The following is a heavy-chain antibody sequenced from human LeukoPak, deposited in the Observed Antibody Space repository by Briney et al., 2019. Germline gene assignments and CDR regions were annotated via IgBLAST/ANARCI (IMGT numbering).Heavy chain of an antibody. D-gene: IGHD2-15*01. V-gene: IGHV1-2*02. CDR2: INPNSGGT. CDR3: ARDTQQRYGSCLID. J-gene: IGHJ4*02. CDR1: GYTFTSYY. Sequence: ASVKVSCKASGYTFTSYYMHWVRQAPGQGLEWMGWINPNSGGTNYAQKFQGRVTMTRDTSISTAYMELSRLRSDDTAVYYCARDTQQRYGSCLIDWGQGTLVTVSS.